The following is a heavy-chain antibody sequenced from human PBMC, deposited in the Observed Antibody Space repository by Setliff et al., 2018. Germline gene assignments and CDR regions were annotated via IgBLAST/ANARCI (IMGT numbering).Heavy chain of an antibody. Sequence: PSETLSLTCTVSGGSISSSSYYWGWIRQPPGKGLEWIGSIYYSGSTYYNPSLKSRVTISVDTSKNQSSLKLSSVTAADTAVYYCASAGGYYYGSGSYYKRPFDYWGQGTLVTVS. D-gene: IGHD3-10*01. V-gene: IGHV4-39*01. CDR3: ASAGGYYYGSGSYYKRPFDY. CDR1: GGSISSSSYY. J-gene: IGHJ4*02. CDR2: IYYSGST.